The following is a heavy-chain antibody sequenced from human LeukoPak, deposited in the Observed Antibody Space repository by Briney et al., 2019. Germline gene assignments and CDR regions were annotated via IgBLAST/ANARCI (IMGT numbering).Heavy chain of an antibody. V-gene: IGHV3-23*01. CDR3: AKCLGGFVPAAIATFDP. D-gene: IGHD2-2*01. CDR2: ITDTGRST. CDR1: GFTFSSYG. J-gene: IGHJ5*02. Sequence: PGGSLRLSCAASGFTFSSYGMSWVRQAPGKGLEWVSTITDTGRSTYYADSVKGRFTISRDNSKNTLYLQINSLRAEDTAVYYCAKCLGGFVPAAIATFDPWGQGTLVSVSS.